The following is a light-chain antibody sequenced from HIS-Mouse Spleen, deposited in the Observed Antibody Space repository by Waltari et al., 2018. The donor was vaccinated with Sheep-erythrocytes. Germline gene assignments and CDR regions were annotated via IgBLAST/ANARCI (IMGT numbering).Light chain of an antibody. CDR2: VVS. V-gene: IGLV2-11*01. J-gene: IGLJ1*01. Sequence: QSVLTQPPSVSGAPGQRVTISCTGTSSDVGGYNYVSWYQQHPGKAPKLMIYVVSKRPPGVPDRFSGSKSGNTASLTISGLQAEDEADYYCCSYAGSYNHVFATGTKVTVL. CDR1: SSDVGGYNY. CDR3: CSYAGSYNHV.